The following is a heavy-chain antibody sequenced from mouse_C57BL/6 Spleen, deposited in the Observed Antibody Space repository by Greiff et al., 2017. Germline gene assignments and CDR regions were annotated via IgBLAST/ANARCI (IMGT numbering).Heavy chain of an antibody. CDR3: AYSAYYGSSYVYFEV. J-gene: IGHJ1*03. CDR1: GYTFTSYW. D-gene: IGHD1-1*01. V-gene: IGHV1-50*01. Sequence: VQLQQPGAELVKPGASVKLSCKASGYTFTSYWMQWVNQRPGQGLEWIGEIDPSDSYTNYNQKFKGKATLTVDTSSSTAYMQLSSLTSEDSAVYYCAYSAYYGSSYVYFEVWGTGTTVTVSS. CDR2: IDPSDSYT.